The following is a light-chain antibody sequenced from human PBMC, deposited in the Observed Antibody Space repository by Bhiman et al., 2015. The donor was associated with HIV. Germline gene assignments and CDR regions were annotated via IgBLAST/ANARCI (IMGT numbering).Light chain of an antibody. CDR3: QAWDSSTPLYV. CDR1: NIESKS. J-gene: IGLJ1*01. V-gene: IGLV3-21*01. CDR2: YDS. Sequence: SYELTQPPSVSVAPGKTARMTCGGNNIESKSVHWYQQKPGQAPVVVIYYDSDRPSGIPERFSGSNSGNTATLTISRVEAGDEADYYCQAWDSSTPLYVFGPGTKVTVL.